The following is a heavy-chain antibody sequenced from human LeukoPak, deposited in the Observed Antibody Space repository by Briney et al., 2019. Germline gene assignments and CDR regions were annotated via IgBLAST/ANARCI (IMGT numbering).Heavy chain of an antibody. J-gene: IGHJ4*02. CDR3: ARRAGAYSHPYDY. D-gene: IGHD4/OR15-4a*01. V-gene: IGHV3-23*01. CDR2: ISNSGGST. Sequence: PGGSLRLSCAASGLTFSSYVMSWVRQTPGKGLEWVSAISNSGGSTYNADSVKGRFTISRDNSKNTLYLQMNSLRAEDTAVYYCARRAGAYSHPYDYWGQGTLVTVSS. CDR1: GLTFSSYV.